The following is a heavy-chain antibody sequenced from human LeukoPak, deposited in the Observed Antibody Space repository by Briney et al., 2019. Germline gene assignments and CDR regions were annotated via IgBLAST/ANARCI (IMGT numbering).Heavy chain of an antibody. CDR1: GYTFTSYY. CDR3: ARETGGNAGFDY. D-gene: IGHD4-23*01. Sequence: GASVKVSCKASGYTFTSYYMHWVRQAPGQGLEWMGIINPSGGSTSCAQKFQGRVTMTRDTSTSTVYMELSSLRSEDTAVYYCARETGGNAGFDYWGQGTLVTVSS. V-gene: IGHV1-46*01. J-gene: IGHJ4*02. CDR2: INPSGGST.